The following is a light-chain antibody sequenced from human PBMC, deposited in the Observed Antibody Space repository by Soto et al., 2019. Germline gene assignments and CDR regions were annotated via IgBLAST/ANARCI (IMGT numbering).Light chain of an antibody. V-gene: IGKV3-11*01. CDR1: QSVSSY. Sequence: EIVLTQSPSTRSLSPGKRATLSCRASQSVSSYLALNQQIPGQAPRLLIYDASNRATGIPARFSGSGSGTDFTLTISGLEPEDFATYYCQQYNSYFRTFGHGTKVDIK. J-gene: IGKJ1*01. CDR3: QQYNSYFRT. CDR2: DAS.